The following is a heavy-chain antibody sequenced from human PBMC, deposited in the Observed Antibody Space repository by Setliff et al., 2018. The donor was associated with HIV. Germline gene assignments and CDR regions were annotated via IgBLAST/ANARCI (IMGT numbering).Heavy chain of an antibody. V-gene: IGHV4-4*07. Sequence: SETLSLTCTVSGGSITSSYWSWIRQPAGKGLEWIGRIYTSGSTNYNPSLKSRVTMSIDTSKKQFSLKLASVTAADTAVYYCARETIRSGHPSEAGFDFWGQGALVTVSS. CDR1: GGSITSSY. J-gene: IGHJ4*02. CDR2: IYTSGST. CDR3: ARETIRSGHPSEAGFDF. D-gene: IGHD6-19*01.